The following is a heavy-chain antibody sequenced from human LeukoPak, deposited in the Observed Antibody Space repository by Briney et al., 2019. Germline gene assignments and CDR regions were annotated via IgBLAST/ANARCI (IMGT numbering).Heavy chain of an antibody. D-gene: IGHD6-6*01. CDR2: IYHTGNT. J-gene: IGHJ3*02. CDR1: GGSISSYY. CDR3: AREGLAARRGGFDI. Sequence: SETLSLTCTVSGGSISSYYWSWIRQPPGKGLEWIGYIYHTGNTNYSPSLRGRVTMSIDTSRNQFSLKLNSVTATDTAVYYCAREGLAARRGGFDIWGQGTVVTVSS. V-gene: IGHV4-59*01.